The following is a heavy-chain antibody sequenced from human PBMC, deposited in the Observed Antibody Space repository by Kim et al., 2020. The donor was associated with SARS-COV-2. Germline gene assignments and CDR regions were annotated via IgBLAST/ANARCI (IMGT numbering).Heavy chain of an antibody. V-gene: IGHV4-34*01. J-gene: IGHJ5*02. CDR1: GVSFSGYY. CDR2: INHSGST. D-gene: IGHD6-13*01. CDR3: ASGRYSSSWYVGAGWFDP. Sequence: SETLSLTCAVYGVSFSGYYWSWIRQPPGKGLEWLGEINHSGSTNYNPSLKSRVTISVDTSKNQFSLKLSSVTAADTAVYYCASGRYSSSWYVGAGWFDPWGRGTLVTVSA.